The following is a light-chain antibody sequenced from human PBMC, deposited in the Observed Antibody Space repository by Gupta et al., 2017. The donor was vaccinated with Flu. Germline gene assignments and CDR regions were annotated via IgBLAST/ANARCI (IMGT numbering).Light chain of an antibody. Sequence: SATITCTVTSSAVGGYNYISRNQMHPRKANSLLIYEDSVGPSVVPGRLSRSESGNTASLTVSGPTEEEEVDYYYSSHAVINNLVFGEGTRLTVL. V-gene: IGLV2-8*01. CDR1: SSAVGGYNY. J-gene: IGLJ2*01. CDR2: EDS. CDR3: SSHAVINNLV.